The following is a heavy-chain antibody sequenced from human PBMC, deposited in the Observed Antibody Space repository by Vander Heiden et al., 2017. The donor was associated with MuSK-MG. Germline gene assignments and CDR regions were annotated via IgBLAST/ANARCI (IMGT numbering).Heavy chain of an antibody. J-gene: IGHJ4*02. Sequence: QVQLVQSGAEVKKPGASVKVSCKASGYTFSSYDIHWVRQATGQGLEWMGWLNTNSGNTGYAQNFQGRVTMTGTTSIRTAYMELSGLTSDDTAVYYCARAWGATSLDYWGQGTLVIVSS. D-gene: IGHD1-26*01. V-gene: IGHV1-8*01. CDR2: LNTNSGNT. CDR3: ARAWGATSLDY. CDR1: GYTFSSYD.